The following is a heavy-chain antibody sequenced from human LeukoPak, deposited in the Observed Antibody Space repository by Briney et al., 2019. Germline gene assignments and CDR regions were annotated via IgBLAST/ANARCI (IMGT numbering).Heavy chain of an antibody. J-gene: IGHJ4*02. CDR3: ARESPVYSSASAFFDY. V-gene: IGHV1-69*05. CDR1: GGTFSSYA. CDR2: IIPIFGTA. D-gene: IGHD6-25*01. Sequence: ASVKVSXKASGGTFSSYAISWVRQAPGQGLEWMGGIIPIFGTANYAQKFQGRVTITTDESTSTAYMELSSLRSEDTAVYYCARESPVYSSASAFFDYWGQGTLVTVSS.